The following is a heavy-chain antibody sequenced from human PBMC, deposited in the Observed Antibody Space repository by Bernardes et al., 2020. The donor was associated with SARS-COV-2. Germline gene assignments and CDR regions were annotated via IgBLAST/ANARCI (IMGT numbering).Heavy chain of an antibody. J-gene: IGHJ4*02. Sequence: SETLSLTCTVSGGSVASSSYYWGWIRQPPGKGLQWIGSIYYSGSTYYNPSLKSRVTISVDTSKNQFSLRLSSVTAADTAVFYCARQGSAVTGRLPGRFWGQGTLVTVSS. D-gene: IGHD6-19*01. CDR3: ARQGSAVTGRLPGRF. CDR1: GGSVASSSYY. CDR2: IYYSGST. V-gene: IGHV4-39*01.